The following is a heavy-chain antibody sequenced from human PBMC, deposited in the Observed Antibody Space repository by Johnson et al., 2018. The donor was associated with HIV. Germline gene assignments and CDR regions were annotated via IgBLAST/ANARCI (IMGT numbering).Heavy chain of an antibody. J-gene: IGHJ3*02. CDR3: ARGRAERYNWNHFDI. CDR1: GFTFSSDA. Sequence: QMQQVESGGGVVQPGRSLRLSCAASGFTFSSDAMHWVRQAPGKGLEWVAVISYDGSNKYYADSVKGRITITRDNSKNTLYLQMNSLRVEDTTVYYCARGRAERYNWNHFDIWGQGTMVTVSS. V-gene: IGHV3-30-3*01. CDR2: ISYDGSNK. D-gene: IGHD1-14*01.